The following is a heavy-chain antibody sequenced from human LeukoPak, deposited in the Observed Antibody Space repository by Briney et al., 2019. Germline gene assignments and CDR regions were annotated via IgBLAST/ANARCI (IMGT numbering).Heavy chain of an antibody. J-gene: IGHJ3*02. V-gene: IGHV4-59*08. Sequence: PSETLSLTCTVSGGSISSYYWSWIRQPPGKGLEWIGYIYYSGCTNYNPSLKSRVTISVDTSKNQFSLKLSSVTAADTAVYYCARHPRLDLLPRAFDIWGQGTMVTVSS. CDR1: GGSISSYY. D-gene: IGHD3-22*01. CDR2: IYYSGCT. CDR3: ARHPRLDLLPRAFDI.